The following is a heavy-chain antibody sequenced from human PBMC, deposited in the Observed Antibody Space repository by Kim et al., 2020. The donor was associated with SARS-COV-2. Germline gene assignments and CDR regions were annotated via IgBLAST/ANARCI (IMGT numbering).Heavy chain of an antibody. V-gene: IGHV3-30*03. CDR3: VARSMVRGAGYGMDV. D-gene: IGHD3-10*01. Sequence: GGSLRLSCAVFGFSFSRSGMHWVRQAPGKGREWVAIISYDGSNKEYTDSVKGRFTISRDDAKNTLYLQMNSLREEDTAVYYCVARSMVRGAGYGMDVWGQGTTVTVSS. J-gene: IGHJ6*02. CDR1: GFSFSRSG. CDR2: ISYDGSNK.